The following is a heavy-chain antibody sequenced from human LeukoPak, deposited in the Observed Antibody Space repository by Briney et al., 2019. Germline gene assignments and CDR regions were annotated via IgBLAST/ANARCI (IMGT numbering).Heavy chain of an antibody. V-gene: IGHV3-21*03. Sequence: GGSLRLSCAASGFPFSSYSMNWVRQAPGKGLEWVSSISSSSSYIYYADSVKGRFTISRDNAKNSLYLQMNSLRAEDAAVYYCASDDFYHVPTGGQGTLVTVSS. CDR2: ISSSSSYI. D-gene: IGHD2/OR15-2a*01. CDR1: GFPFSSYS. J-gene: IGHJ4*02. CDR3: ASDDFYHVPT.